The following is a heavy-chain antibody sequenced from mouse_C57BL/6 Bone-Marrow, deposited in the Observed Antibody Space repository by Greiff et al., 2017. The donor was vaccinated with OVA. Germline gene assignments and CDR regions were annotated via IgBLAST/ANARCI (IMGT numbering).Heavy chain of an antibody. D-gene: IGHD2-5*01. CDR3: ASHSNYPAWCAY. Sequence: VQLQQSGPELVKPGASVKISCKASGYTFPDYYINWVKQRPGQGLEWIGWIFPGSGSTYYNEKFKGKATLTVDKYSSTAYVLLSSLTSEDSAVYFCASHSNYPAWCAYWGQGTLVTVSA. CDR2: IFPGSGST. CDR1: GYTFPDYY. J-gene: IGHJ3*01. V-gene: IGHV1-75*01.